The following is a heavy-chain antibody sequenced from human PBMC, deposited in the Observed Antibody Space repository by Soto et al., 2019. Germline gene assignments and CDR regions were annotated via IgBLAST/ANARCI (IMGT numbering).Heavy chain of an antibody. J-gene: IGHJ4*02. CDR2: ISGSGGST. CDR1: GFTFFSYA. Sequence: EVQLLESGGGLVQPGGSLRLSCAASGFTFFSYAMTWVRQAPGRGLEWVSGISGSGGSTDYADSVKGRFTISRDNSKNPLYLQMNRLRAEGTAVYFCATPIGKEHCSGGSCYSGGDYWGQGTLVTVSS. CDR3: ATPIGKEHCSGGSCYSGGDY. D-gene: IGHD2-15*01. V-gene: IGHV3-23*01.